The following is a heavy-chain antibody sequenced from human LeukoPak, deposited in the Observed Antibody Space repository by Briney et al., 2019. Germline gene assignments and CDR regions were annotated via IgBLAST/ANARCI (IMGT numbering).Heavy chain of an antibody. CDR2: IDGDGSST. CDR3: ARARGSSSTWYVDFHH. J-gene: IGHJ1*01. V-gene: IGHV3-74*01. Sequence: GGSLRLSCAASGFTFSSYWMQWVRQAPGKGLVWVSRIDGDGSSTNYADSVKGRFTISRDNAKNTLYLQMNSLRPEDTAVYYCARARGSSSTWYVDFHHWGQGTLVTVSS. CDR1: GFTFSSYW. D-gene: IGHD6-13*01.